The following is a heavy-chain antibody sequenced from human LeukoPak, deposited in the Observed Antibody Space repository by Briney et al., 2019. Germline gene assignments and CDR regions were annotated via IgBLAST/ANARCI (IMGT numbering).Heavy chain of an antibody. CDR3: ASPRPDILTGFDAFDI. J-gene: IGHJ3*02. CDR1: GFTFSSYA. V-gene: IGHV3-21*01. CDR2: ISSSSSYI. D-gene: IGHD3-9*01. Sequence: PGGSLRLSCAASGFTFSSYAMSWVRQAPGKGLEWVSSISSSSSYIYYADSVKGRFTISRDNAKNSLYLQMNSLRAEDTAVYYCASPRPDILTGFDAFDIWGQGTMVTVSS.